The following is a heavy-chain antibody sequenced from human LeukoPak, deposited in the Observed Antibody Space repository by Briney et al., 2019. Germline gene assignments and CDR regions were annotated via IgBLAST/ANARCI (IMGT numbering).Heavy chain of an antibody. CDR1: GGSISSYY. J-gene: IGHJ6*03. Sequence: SETLSLTCTVSGGSISSYYWSWIRQPPGKGLEWIGEIYHSGSTNYNPSLKSRVTISVDTSKNQFSLKLSSVTAADTAVYYCARGIAVAGTPTLLRYYMDVWGKGTTVTISS. V-gene: IGHV4-59*12. D-gene: IGHD6-19*01. CDR2: IYHSGST. CDR3: ARGIAVAGTPTLLRYYMDV.